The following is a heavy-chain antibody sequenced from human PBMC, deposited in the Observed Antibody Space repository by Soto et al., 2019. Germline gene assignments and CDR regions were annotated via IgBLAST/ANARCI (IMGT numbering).Heavy chain of an antibody. V-gene: IGHV3-43*01. CDR3: AKDSLHSSRKSGYFDY. Sequence: EVQLVESGGVVVQPGGSLRLSCAASGFTFDDYTMHWVRQAPGKGLEWVSPISWDGGSTYYADSVKGRFTISRDNSKNSLDLQMNSLRTEDTALYYCAKDSLHSSRKSGYFDYWGQGTLVTVSS. CDR1: GFTFDDYT. D-gene: IGHD6-13*01. J-gene: IGHJ4*02. CDR2: ISWDGGST.